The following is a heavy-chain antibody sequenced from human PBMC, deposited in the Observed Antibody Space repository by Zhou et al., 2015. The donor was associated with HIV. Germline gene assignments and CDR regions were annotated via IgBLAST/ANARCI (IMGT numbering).Heavy chain of an antibody. D-gene: IGHD6-13*01. CDR1: GFIFSSYG. V-gene: IGHV3-33*05. CDR3: ARDPXSSWFXN. J-gene: IGHJ4*02. Sequence: VHLSDSGGDLVQPGGSLSLSCAASGFIFSSYGMHWVRQAPGKGLEWVAVISFDGSSKYYADSMEGRFTISRDNAKNSLFLQMNSLRGEDTAVYYCARDPXSSWFXNWGQGTLVTVSS. CDR2: ISFDGSSK.